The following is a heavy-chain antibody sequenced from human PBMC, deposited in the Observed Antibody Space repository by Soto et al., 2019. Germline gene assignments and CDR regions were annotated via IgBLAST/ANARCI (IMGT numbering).Heavy chain of an antibody. CDR2: IYYSGST. CDR3: ARRRWGYCSSTSCYGDFDY. V-gene: IGHV4-39*01. Sequence: SETLSLTCTVSGGSISSSSYYWGWIRQPPGKGLEWIGSIYYSGSTYYNPSLKSRVTISVDTSKNQFSLKLSSVTAADTAVYYCARRRWGYCSSTSCYGDFDYWGQGTLVTVSS. D-gene: IGHD2-2*01. CDR1: GGSISSSSYY. J-gene: IGHJ4*02.